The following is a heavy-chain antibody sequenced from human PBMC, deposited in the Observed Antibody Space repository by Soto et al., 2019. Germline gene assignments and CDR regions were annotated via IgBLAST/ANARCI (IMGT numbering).Heavy chain of an antibody. Sequence: PGGSLRLSCAASGFTFSSYAMHWVRQAPGKGLEWVAVISYDGSNKYYADSVKGRFTISRDNSKNTLYLQMNSLRAEDTAVYYCARDSSSWYLDYYYGMDVWGQGTTVTVSS. V-gene: IGHV3-30-3*01. J-gene: IGHJ6*02. D-gene: IGHD6-13*01. CDR1: GFTFSSYA. CDR3: ARDSSSWYLDYYYGMDV. CDR2: ISYDGSNK.